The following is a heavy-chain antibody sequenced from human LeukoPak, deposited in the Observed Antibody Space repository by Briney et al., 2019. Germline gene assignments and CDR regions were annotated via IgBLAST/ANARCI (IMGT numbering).Heavy chain of an antibody. Sequence: GGSLRLSCGASGFTFDDYAMHWVRQARGRGLEWVSVFYSGGSRYYADSVKGRLTISRDNSKNTLYFQMNSLRAEDTAVYYCARGTFYGGNSPFAFDIWGQGTMVTVSS. J-gene: IGHJ3*02. CDR1: GFTFDDYA. V-gene: IGHV3-53*01. CDR2: FYSGGSR. CDR3: ARGTFYGGNSPFAFDI. D-gene: IGHD4-23*01.